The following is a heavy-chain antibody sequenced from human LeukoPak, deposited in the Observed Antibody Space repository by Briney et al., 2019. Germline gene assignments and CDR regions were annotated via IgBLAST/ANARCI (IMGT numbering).Heavy chain of an antibody. CDR3: ATDRGSIGSSGYDFDY. D-gene: IGHD3-22*01. CDR1: GYTLTELS. J-gene: IGHJ4*02. CDR2: FDPEDGET. V-gene: IGHV1-24*01. Sequence: ASVKVSCKVSGYTLTELSMHWVRQAPGKGLEWMGGFDPEDGETIYAQKFQGRVTMTEDTSTDTAYMELSSLRSEDTAVYYCATDRGSIGSSGYDFDYWGQGTLVTVSS.